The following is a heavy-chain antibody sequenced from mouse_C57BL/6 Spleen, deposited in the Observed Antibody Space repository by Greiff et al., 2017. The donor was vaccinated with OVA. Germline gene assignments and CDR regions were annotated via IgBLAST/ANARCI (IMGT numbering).Heavy chain of an antibody. Sequence: QVQLKESGPGLVQPSQSLSITCTVSGFSLTSYGVHWVRQSPGKGLEWLGVIWRGGSTDYNAAFMSRLSITKDNSKSQVFFKMNSLQADDTAIYYCAKKAYYSNPYAMDYWGQGTSVTVSS. CDR2: IWRGGST. CDR1: GFSLTSYG. V-gene: IGHV2-5*01. J-gene: IGHJ4*01. CDR3: AKKAYYSNPYAMDY. D-gene: IGHD2-5*01.